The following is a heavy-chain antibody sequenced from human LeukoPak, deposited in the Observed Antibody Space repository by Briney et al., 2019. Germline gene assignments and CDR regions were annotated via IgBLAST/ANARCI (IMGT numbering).Heavy chain of an antibody. J-gene: IGHJ4*02. V-gene: IGHV4-31*03. CDR2: IYYSGST. D-gene: IGHD4-23*01. CDR1: GGSISCGGYF. CDR3: ASTVVDYFDY. Sequence: SETLSLTCTVSGGSISCGGYFWRWIRQHPGKGLEWIGYIYYSGSTYYNPSLKSRVTISVDTSKNQFSLKLSSVTAADTAVYYCASTVVDYFDYWGQGTLVTVSS.